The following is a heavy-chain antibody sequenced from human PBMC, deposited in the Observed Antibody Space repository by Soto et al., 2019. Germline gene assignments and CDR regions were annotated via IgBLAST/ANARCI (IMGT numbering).Heavy chain of an antibody. V-gene: IGHV3-23*01. CDR3: AKVGCSGGSCYSSPSYFQH. CDR2: ISGSGGST. Sequence: SGGSLRLSCAASGFTFSSYAMSWVRQAPGKGLEWVSAISGSGGSTYYADSVKGRFTISRDNSKNTLYLQMNSLRAEDTAVYYCAKVGCSGGSCYSSPSYFQHWGQGTLVTVSS. CDR1: GFTFSSYA. J-gene: IGHJ1*01. D-gene: IGHD2-15*01.